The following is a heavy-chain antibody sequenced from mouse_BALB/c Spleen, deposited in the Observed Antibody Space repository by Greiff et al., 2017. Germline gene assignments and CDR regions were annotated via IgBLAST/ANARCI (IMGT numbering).Heavy chain of an antibody. Sequence: EVKLVESGGGLVQPGGSMKLSCVASGFTFSSYWMSWVRQSPEKGLEWVAEIRLKSDNYATHYAESVKGKFTISRDDSKSRLYLQMNSLRAEDTGIYFCTRLRYNAMDYWGQGASVTVSS. CDR3: TRLRYNAMDY. CDR1: GFTFSSYW. D-gene: IGHD1-1*01. CDR2: IRLKSDNYAT. J-gene: IGHJ4*01. V-gene: IGHV6-6*02.